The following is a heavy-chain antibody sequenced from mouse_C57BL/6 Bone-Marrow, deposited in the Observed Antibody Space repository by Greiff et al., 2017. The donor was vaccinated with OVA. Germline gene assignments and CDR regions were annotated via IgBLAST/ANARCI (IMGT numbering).Heavy chain of an antibody. V-gene: IGHV3-6*01. CDR2: ISYDGSN. CDR3: AREGVPYY. J-gene: IGHJ4*01. CDR1: GYSITSGYY. Sequence: EVHLVESGPGLVKPSQSLSLTCSVTGYSITSGYYWNWIRQFPGNKLEWMGYISYDGSNNYNPSLKNRISITRDTSKNQFFLKLNSVTTEDTATYYCAREGVPYYWGQGTSVTVSS. D-gene: IGHD2-14*01.